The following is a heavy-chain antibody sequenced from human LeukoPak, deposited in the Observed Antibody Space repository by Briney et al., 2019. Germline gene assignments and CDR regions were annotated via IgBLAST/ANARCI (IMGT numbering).Heavy chain of an antibody. D-gene: IGHD3-22*01. CDR1: GFTFSSYG. CDR2: ISYDGSNK. V-gene: IGHV3-30*18. CDR3: AKDPYYYDSSGYYFDY. Sequence: QPGGSLRLSCAASGFTFSSYGMHWVRQAPGKGLEWVAVISYDGSNKYYADSVKGRFTISRDNSKNTLYLQMNSLRAEDTAVYYCAKDPYYYDSSGYYFDYWGQGTLVTVSS. J-gene: IGHJ4*02.